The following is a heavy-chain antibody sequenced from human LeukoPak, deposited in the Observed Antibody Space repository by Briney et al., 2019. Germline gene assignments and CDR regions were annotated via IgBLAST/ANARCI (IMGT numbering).Heavy chain of an antibody. CDR2: INHSGST. J-gene: IGHJ4*02. V-gene: IGHV4-34*01. CDR1: GGSFSGYY. Sequence: SETLSLTCAVYGGSFSGYYWSWLRQPPGKGLEWIGEINHSGSTNYNPSLKSRVTISVDTSKNQFSLKLSSVTAADTAVYYCARDGITGTHPRNFDYWGQGTLVTVSS. D-gene: IGHD1-7*01. CDR3: ARDGITGTHPRNFDY.